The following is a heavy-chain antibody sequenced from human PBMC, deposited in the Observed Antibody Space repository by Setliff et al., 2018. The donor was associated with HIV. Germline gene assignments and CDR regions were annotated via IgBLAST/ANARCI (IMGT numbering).Heavy chain of an antibody. V-gene: IGHV4-38-2*01. Sequence: SETLSLTCAVSGYAISSGYYWGWIRRPPGKGLEWIGSIYARGSTYYNPSLKSRVTISTDTSKNQFSLSLNSVTAADTAVYYCARVRLRVPPSIFDYWGQGGLGTVSS. CDR1: GYAISSGYY. J-gene: IGHJ4*02. CDR3: ARVRLRVPPSIFDY. CDR2: IYARGST. D-gene: IGHD2-2*01.